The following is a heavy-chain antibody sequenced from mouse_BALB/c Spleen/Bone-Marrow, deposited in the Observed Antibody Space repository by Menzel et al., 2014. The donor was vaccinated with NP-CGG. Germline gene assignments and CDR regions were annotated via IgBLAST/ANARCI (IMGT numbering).Heavy chain of an antibody. D-gene: IGHD2-1*01. V-gene: IGHV1-69*02. CDR3: TRWDGNYLYWYFDV. J-gene: IGHJ1*01. CDR1: GYTFTTYW. Sequence: QVQLQQSGAELVRPGASVKLSCKASGYTFTTYWIHWVKQRPGQGLEWIGNIYPSDSYTNYNQKFKDKATLTVDKSSSTAYMQLNSPTSEDSAVYYCTRWDGNYLYWYFDVWGAGTTVTVSS. CDR2: IYPSDSYT.